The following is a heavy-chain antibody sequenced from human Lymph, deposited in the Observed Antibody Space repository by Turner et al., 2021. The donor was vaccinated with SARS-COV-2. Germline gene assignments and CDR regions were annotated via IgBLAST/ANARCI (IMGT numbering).Heavy chain of an antibody. Sequence: QVQQVQSGGGAVQRGRTLRLSCAASGFTFSSYGMHWVRQAPGKGLEWLAVIWYGGSNKYYADSVKGLFTISRDTSKNTPYLQMTSLRAEATAVYYCAREGQVGATTGVDYWGQGTLVTVSS. V-gene: IGHV3-33*01. CDR1: GFTFSSYG. CDR3: AREGQVGATTGVDY. J-gene: IGHJ4*02. CDR2: IWYGGSNK. D-gene: IGHD1-26*01.